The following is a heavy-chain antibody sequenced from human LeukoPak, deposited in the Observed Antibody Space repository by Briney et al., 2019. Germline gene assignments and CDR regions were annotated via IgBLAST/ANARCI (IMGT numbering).Heavy chain of an antibody. V-gene: IGHV3-21*01. CDR1: GFTFSSYS. CDR2: ISSSSSYI. Sequence: GGSLGLSCAASGFTFSSYSMNWVRQAPGKGLEWVSSISSSSSYIYYADSVKGRFTISRDNAKNSLYLQMNSLRAEDTAVYYCARRFPIIAAAGTLSFDYWGQGTLVTVSS. CDR3: ARRFPIIAAAGTLSFDY. D-gene: IGHD6-13*01. J-gene: IGHJ4*02.